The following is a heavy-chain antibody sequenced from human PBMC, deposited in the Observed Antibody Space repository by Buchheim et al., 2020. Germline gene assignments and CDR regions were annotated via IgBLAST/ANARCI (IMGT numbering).Heavy chain of an antibody. CDR3: AKFAAYSYGAVAWIDQ. CDR2: ISGSGGST. J-gene: IGHJ4*02. V-gene: IGHV3-23*01. D-gene: IGHD5-18*01. CDR1: GFTFSSYA. Sequence: EVQLLESGGGLVQPGGSLRLSCAASGFTFSSYAMSWARQAPGKGLEWVSGISGSGGSTVYADSVEGRLTISRDNSKSTLYLQMNSLRAEDTAVYYCAKFAAYSYGAVAWIDQWGQGTL.